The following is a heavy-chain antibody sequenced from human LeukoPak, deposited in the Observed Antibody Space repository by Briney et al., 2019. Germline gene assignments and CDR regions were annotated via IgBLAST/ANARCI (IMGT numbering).Heavy chain of an antibody. V-gene: IGHV3-23*01. D-gene: IGHD3-10*01. Sequence: PGGSLRLSCAAPGFNLNFNIYPMGWVRQAPGKGLEWVSSISGDNTYYAESIKGRFTISRDNSKNTLYLQMNSLRAEDTAVYYCAKDQLLGWGQGILVTVSS. J-gene: IGHJ4*02. CDR2: ISGDNT. CDR3: AKDQLLG. CDR1: GFNLNFNIYP.